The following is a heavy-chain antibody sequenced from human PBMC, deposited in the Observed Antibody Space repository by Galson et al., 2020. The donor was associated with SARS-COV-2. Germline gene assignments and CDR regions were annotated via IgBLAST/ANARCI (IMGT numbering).Heavy chain of an antibody. CDR3: ARDPKTGSANY. Sequence: GESLKISCEASGFTFSSYSMHWVRQAPGKGLEWISYISSGGSIYYADSLNGRFTISRDNAKNSLYLQMNSLRAEDTAVYYCARDPKTGSANYWGQGTLVTVSS. D-gene: IGHD1-1*01. V-gene: IGHV3-48*04. CDR1: GFTFSSYS. J-gene: IGHJ4*02. CDR2: ISSGGSI.